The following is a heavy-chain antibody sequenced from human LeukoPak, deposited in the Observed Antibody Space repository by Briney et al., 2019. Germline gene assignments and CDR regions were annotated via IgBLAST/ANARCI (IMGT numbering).Heavy chain of an antibody. CDR1: GFTFSSYA. J-gene: IGHJ4*02. Sequence: GGSLRLSCAASGFTFSSYAMHWVRQAPGKGLEWVAVISYDGSNKYYADSMKGRFTISRDNPKNTLYLQMNSLRAEDTAVYYCARGQRRHTDMAPSFDYWGQGTLVTVSS. V-gene: IGHV3-30*04. CDR2: ISYDGSNK. D-gene: IGHD5-18*01. CDR3: ARGQRRHTDMAPSFDY.